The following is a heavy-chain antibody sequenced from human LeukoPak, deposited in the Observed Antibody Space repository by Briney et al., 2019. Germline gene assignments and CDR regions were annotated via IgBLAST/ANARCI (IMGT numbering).Heavy chain of an antibody. CDR2: IYSGGST. J-gene: IGHJ3*02. CDR1: GFTVSSNY. Sequence: GGSLRLSCAASGFTVSSNYMSWVRQAPGKGLEWVSVIYSGGSTYYADSVKGRFTISRDNSKNTLYLQMNSLRAEDTAVYYCAREEVVGATSDAFDIWGQGTMVTVSS. V-gene: IGHV3-53*01. D-gene: IGHD1-26*01. CDR3: AREEVVGATSDAFDI.